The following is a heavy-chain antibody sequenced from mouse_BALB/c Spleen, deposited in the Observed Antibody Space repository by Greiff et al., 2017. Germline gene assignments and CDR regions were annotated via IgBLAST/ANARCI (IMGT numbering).Heavy chain of an antibody. V-gene: IGHV5-9-4*01. CDR3: ARGGTTVVATRYFDV. CDR1: GFTFSSYA. J-gene: IGHJ1*01. D-gene: IGHD1-1*01. CDR2: ISSGGSYT. Sequence: EVHLVESGGGLVKPGGSLKLSCAASGFTFSSYAMSWVRQSPEKRLEWVAEISSGGSYTYYPDTVTGRFTISRDNAKNTLYLEMSSLRSEDTAMYYCARGGTTVVATRYFDVWGAGTTVTVSS.